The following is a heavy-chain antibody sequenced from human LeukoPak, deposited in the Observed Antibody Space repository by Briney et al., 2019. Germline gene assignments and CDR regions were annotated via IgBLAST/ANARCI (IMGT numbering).Heavy chain of an antibody. CDR2: IYHSGST. Sequence: SETLSLTCTVSGGSISSGGYYWSCIRQPPGKGLEWIGYIYHSGSTYYNPSLKSRVTISVDRSKNQFSLKLSSVTAADTAVYYCARKVGYCSSTSCYGYVDYWGQGTLVTVSS. V-gene: IGHV4-30-2*01. CDR3: ARKVGYCSSTSCYGYVDY. CDR1: GGSISSGGYY. D-gene: IGHD2-2*01. J-gene: IGHJ4*02.